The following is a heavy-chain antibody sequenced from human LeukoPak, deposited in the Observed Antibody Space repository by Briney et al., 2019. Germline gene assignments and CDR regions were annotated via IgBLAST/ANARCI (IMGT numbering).Heavy chain of an antibody. J-gene: IGHJ4*02. CDR2: IDNSGRNT. CDR1: GFTFSSYA. Sequence: GGSLRLSCAVSGFTFSSYAMNWVRQPPGKGLEWVSAIDNSGRNTFYADSVKGRFTISRDNSKNTLYLQMNSLRAEDTAVYYCAKVSLVSLNLDYWGQGTLVTVSS. CDR3: AKVSLVSLNLDY. V-gene: IGHV3-23*01. D-gene: IGHD6-13*01.